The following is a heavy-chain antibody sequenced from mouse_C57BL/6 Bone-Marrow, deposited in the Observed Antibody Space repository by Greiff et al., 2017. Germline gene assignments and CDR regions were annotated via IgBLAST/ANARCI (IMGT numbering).Heavy chain of an antibody. V-gene: IGHV5-4*01. CDR2: ISDGGSYT. CDR3: ARDYYGSSDNAMDY. D-gene: IGHD1-1*01. Sequence: EVHLVESGGGLVKPGGSLKLSCAASGFTFSSYAMSWVRQTPEKRLEWVATISDGGSYTYYPDNVKGRFTISRDNAKNNLYLQMSHLKSEDTAMYYCARDYYGSSDNAMDYWGQGTSVTVSS. CDR1: GFTFSSYA. J-gene: IGHJ4*01.